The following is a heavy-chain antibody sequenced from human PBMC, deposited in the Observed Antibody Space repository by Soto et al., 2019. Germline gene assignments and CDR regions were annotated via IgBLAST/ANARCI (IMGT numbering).Heavy chain of an antibody. V-gene: IGHV3-53*01. CDR1: GFTVTGNY. J-gene: IGHJ4*02. Sequence: GGSLRLSCAASGFTVTGNYMSWVRQAPGKGLEWVSIMYSTTNTDYADSVKGRFTISRDNSKNTLYLQMNSLRAEDTAVYYCARHSGSGWYDYWGQGTLVTVSS. CDR2: MYSTTNT. CDR3: ARHSGSGWYDY. D-gene: IGHD6-19*01.